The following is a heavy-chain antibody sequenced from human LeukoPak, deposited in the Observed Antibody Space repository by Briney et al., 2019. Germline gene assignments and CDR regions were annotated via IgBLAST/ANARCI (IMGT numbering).Heavy chain of an antibody. D-gene: IGHD3-10*01. CDR3: ARVSGIGFHHDC. J-gene: IGHJ4*02. Sequence: GASVKVSCKASGYTFTSYYMHWVRQAPGQGLEWMGWISAYNGNTNYAQKLQGRVTMTTDTSTSTAYMELRSLRSDDTAVYYCARVSGIGFHHDCWGQGTLVTVSS. CDR2: ISAYNGNT. CDR1: GYTFTSYY. V-gene: IGHV1-18*04.